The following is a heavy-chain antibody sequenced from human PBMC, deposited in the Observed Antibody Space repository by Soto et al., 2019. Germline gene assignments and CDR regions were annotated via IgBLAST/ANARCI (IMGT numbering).Heavy chain of an antibody. V-gene: IGHV4-39*01. CDR1: GGSSISRSYY. D-gene: IGHD2-21*02. Sequence: XGTLSVNCIDPGGSSISRSYYWGWIRQSPGKGLEWIGSIYYNGSTYYNPSLKSRVAMSVDTSKNQFSLKLRSVSAADTAVYYCARQRTSVVTQAYFDDWGQVRLVMVSS. CDR3: ARQRTSVVTQAYFDD. CDR2: IYYNGST. J-gene: IGHJ4*02.